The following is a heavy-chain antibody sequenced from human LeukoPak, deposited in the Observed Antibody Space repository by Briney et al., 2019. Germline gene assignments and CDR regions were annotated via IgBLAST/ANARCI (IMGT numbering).Heavy chain of an antibody. V-gene: IGHV3-30-3*01. CDR3: ARDRGEKGYFDY. CDR2: ISYDGSNK. CDR1: GFTFSSYA. Sequence: GGSLRLSCAASGFTFSSYAMHWVRQAPGKGLEWVAVISYDGSNKYYADSVKGRFTISRDNSKNTLYLQMNSLRAEDTAVYYCARDRGEKGYFDYWGQGTLVTVSS. J-gene: IGHJ4*02. D-gene: IGHD3-10*01.